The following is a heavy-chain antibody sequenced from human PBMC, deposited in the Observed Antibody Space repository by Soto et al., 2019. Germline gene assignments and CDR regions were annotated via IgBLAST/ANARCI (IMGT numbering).Heavy chain of an antibody. V-gene: IGHV4-30-4*01. CDR2: IYYSGST. CDR1: GGSISSGDYY. D-gene: IGHD6-13*01. CDR3: ARDRAAAGREHGMDV. J-gene: IGHJ6*04. Sequence: QVQLQESGPGLVKPSQTLSLTCTVSGGSISSGDYYWSWIRQPPGKGLEWIGYIYYSGSTYYNPSLKRRVTISVDPSKNQFSLKLSSVTAADTAVYYCARDRAAAGREHGMDVWGKGTTVTVSS.